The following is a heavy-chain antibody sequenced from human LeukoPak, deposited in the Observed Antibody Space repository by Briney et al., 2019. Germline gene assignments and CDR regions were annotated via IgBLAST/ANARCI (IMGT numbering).Heavy chain of an antibody. J-gene: IGHJ3*02. CDR2: IYTSGST. CDR1: GGSISSYY. Sequence: PSETLSLTCTVSGGSISSYYWSWIRRPAGKGLEWIGRIYTSGSTNYNPSLKSRVTMSVDTSKNQFSLKLSSVTAADTAVYYCARSMVQGVIIVDAFDIWGQGTMVTVSS. D-gene: IGHD3-10*01. V-gene: IGHV4-4*07. CDR3: ARSMVQGVIIVDAFDI.